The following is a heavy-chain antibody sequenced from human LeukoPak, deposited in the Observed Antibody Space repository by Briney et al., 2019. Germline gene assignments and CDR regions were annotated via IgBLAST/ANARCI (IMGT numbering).Heavy chain of an antibody. Sequence: PGGSLRLSCAASGITFSNYAMSWVRQAPGKGLEWVSTITTVGSTYYADSVKGRFTISRDNSRNTLFLQVDSLRAEDTAIYYRANLVLGSLRLPWGQGTLVTVSS. J-gene: IGHJ4*02. V-gene: IGHV3-23*01. CDR1: GITFSNYA. D-gene: IGHD2-15*01. CDR3: ANLVLGSLRLP. CDR2: ITTVGST.